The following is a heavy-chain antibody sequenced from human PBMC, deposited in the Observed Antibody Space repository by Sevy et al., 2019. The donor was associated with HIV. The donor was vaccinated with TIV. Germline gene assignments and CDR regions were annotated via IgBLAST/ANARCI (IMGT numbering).Heavy chain of an antibody. Sequence: GGSLRLSCAASGFTFSDSTMHWVRQASGKGLEWVGRIRSKGNSYATAYAASLIDRFTISRDDSKNTAYLQMNSLKTEDTAVYYCINGDLDYWGRGTLVTVSS. CDR1: GFTFSDST. CDR2: IRSKGNSYAT. CDR3: INGDLDY. D-gene: IGHD4-17*01. V-gene: IGHV3-73*01. J-gene: IGHJ4*02.